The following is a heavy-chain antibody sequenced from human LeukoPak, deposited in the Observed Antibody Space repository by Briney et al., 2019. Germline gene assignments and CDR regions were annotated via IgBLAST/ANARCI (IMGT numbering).Heavy chain of an antibody. CDR1: GYTFTSYG. V-gene: IGHV1-69*13. CDR2: IIPIFGTA. Sequence: SVKVSCKASGYTFTSYGISWVRQAPGQGLEWMGGIIPIFGTANYAQKFQGRVTITADESTSTAYMELSSLRSEDTAVYYCARCTCRAYYYYGMDVWGQGTTVTVSS. CDR3: ARCTCRAYYYYGMDV. J-gene: IGHJ6*02.